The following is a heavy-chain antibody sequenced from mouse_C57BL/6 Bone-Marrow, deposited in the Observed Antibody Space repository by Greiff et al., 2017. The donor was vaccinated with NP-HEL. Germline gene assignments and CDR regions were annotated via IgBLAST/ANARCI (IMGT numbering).Heavy chain of an antibody. J-gene: IGHJ2*01. CDR2: IDPNSGGT. CDR3: ARYYYGSSSFDY. D-gene: IGHD1-1*01. Sequence: VQLQQPGAELVKPGASVKLSCKASGYTFTSYLMHWVKQRPGRGLEWIGRIDPNSGGTKYNEKFKSKATLTVDKSSSTTYMQHNSLTSEDSAVYYCARYYYGSSSFDYWGQGTTLTVSS. CDR1: GYTFTSYL. V-gene: IGHV1-72*01.